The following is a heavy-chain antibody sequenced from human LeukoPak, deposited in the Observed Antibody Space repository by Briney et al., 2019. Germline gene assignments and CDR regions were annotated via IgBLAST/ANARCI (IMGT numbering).Heavy chain of an antibody. V-gene: IGHV4-34*01. J-gene: IGHJ4*02. Sequence: SESLSLTCALYGGSFSGYYCGCIRQPPGKLREWIGRINNVGSTNYNPSLKSRVTISVGTSKNQFSLKVSSVTAADTAVYYCARDIAHSSGWGYFDYWGQGTLVTVSS. CDR1: GGSFSGYY. D-gene: IGHD6-19*01. CDR3: ARDIAHSSGWGYFDY. CDR2: INNVGST.